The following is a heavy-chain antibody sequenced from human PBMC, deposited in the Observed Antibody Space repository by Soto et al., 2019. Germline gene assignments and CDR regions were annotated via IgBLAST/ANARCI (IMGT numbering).Heavy chain of an antibody. CDR2: MYWDDDK. Sequence: SGPTLVNPTQTLTLTCTFSGFSLRTSGVGVGWIRQPPGKALEWIALMYWDDDKRYSPSLKSRLTITKDTSKNQVVLTMTNMDPVDTATYYCTTYCSSTSCDAFDYWGQGTLVTVSS. CDR3: TTYCSSTSCDAFDY. D-gene: IGHD2-2*01. J-gene: IGHJ4*02. V-gene: IGHV2-5*02. CDR1: GFSLRTSGVG.